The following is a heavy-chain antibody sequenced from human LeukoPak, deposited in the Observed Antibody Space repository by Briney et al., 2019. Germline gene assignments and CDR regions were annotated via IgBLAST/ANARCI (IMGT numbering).Heavy chain of an antibody. V-gene: IGHV3-7*01. CDR1: GLTFGDAW. Sequence: PGGSRTLSCAASGLTFGDAWMTWVRQAPGKGLEWVANINQDGSEKYYVDSVKGRFTISRDNGKNSLYLQLNSLRAEDTAVYYCAREGRGEYFDYWGQGTLVTVSS. CDR3: AREGRGEYFDY. J-gene: IGHJ4*02. CDR2: INQDGSEK. D-gene: IGHD3-10*01.